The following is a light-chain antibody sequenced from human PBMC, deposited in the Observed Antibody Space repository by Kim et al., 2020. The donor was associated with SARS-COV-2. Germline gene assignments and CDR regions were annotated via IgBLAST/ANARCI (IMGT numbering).Light chain of an antibody. CDR3: HSYDSSPVV. CDR2: AGN. J-gene: IGLJ2*01. Sequence: GSPLLLTCTRTSGSNASNPVQWYRQRAGRAPSNAIYAGNLRPAVVPDRVSGSTGTSSISASLTLSGLASEDEAVYFYHSYDSSPVVFGGGTQLTAL. V-gene: IGLV6-57*03. CDR1: SGSNASNP.